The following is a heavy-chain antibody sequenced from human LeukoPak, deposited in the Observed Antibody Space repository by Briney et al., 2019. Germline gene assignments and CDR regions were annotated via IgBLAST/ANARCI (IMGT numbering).Heavy chain of an antibody. D-gene: IGHD6-13*01. V-gene: IGHV1-46*01. Sequence: GASVKVSCKASGYIFTTYYMYWVRQAPGQGLEWMGIINPSGGSTSYAQKFQGRVTMTTDTSTSTAYMELRSLRSEDTAVYYCARDPVSSSWYSYYYYGMDVWGQGTTVTVSS. CDR2: INPSGGST. CDR3: ARDPVSSSWYSYYYYGMDV. J-gene: IGHJ6*02. CDR1: GYIFTTYY.